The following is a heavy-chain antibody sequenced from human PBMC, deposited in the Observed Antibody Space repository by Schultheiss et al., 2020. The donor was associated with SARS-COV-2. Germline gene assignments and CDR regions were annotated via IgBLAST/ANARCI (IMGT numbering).Heavy chain of an antibody. V-gene: IGHV3-21*01. J-gene: IGHJ6*02. D-gene: IGHD6-19*01. Sequence: GGSLRLSCSASGFTFSSYSMNWVRQAPGKGLEWVSSISSSSSYIYYADSVKGRFTISRDNARNSLYLQMNSLRAEDTAVYYCARDRSPIAVAGTYYYYGMDVWGQGTTVTVSS. CDR3: ARDRSPIAVAGTYYYYGMDV. CDR2: ISSSSSYI. CDR1: GFTFSSYS.